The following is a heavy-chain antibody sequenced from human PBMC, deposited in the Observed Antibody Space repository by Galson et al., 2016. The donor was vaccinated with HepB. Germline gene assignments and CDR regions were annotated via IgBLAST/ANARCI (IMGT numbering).Heavy chain of an antibody. J-gene: IGHJ6*02. Sequence: SLRLSCAASGFTFSSYWIHWVRQEPGMGLVWVSRINSDGSETNYADSVKGRFIISRDNAKNTVYLQMNSLRAEETAVYYCARGMIVIVYEIDVWGQGTTVTVSS. CDR1: GFTFSSYW. CDR3: ARGMIVIVYEIDV. D-gene: IGHD3-22*01. CDR2: INSDGSET. V-gene: IGHV3-74*01.